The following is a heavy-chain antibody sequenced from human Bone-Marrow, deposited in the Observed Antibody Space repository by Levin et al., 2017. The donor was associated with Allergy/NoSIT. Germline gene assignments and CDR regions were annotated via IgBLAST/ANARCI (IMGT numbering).Heavy chain of an antibody. CDR1: GYTFTSYG. V-gene: IGHV1-18*01. D-gene: IGHD6-19*01. Sequence: GGSLRLSCKASGYTFTSYGISWVRQAPGQGLEWMGWISAYNGNTNYAQKLQGRVTMTTDTSTSTAYMELRSLRSDDTAVYYCARVAVAGPGVRWFDPWGQGTLVTVSS. J-gene: IGHJ5*02. CDR3: ARVAVAGPGVRWFDP. CDR2: ISAYNGNT.